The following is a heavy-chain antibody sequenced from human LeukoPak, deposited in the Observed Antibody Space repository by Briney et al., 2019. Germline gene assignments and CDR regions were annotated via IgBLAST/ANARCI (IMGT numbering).Heavy chain of an antibody. J-gene: IGHJ6*02. CDR1: GFIFSSYG. CDR3: ARGVEMYYDILTGYRYYYGMDV. Sequence: GGSLRLSCAASGFIFSSYGMHWVRQAPGKGLEWVAVIWYDGSNKYYADSVKGRFTISRDNSKNTLYLQMNSLRAEDTAVYYCARGVEMYYDILTGYRYYYGMDVWGQGTTVTVSS. D-gene: IGHD3-9*01. CDR2: IWYDGSNK. V-gene: IGHV3-33*01.